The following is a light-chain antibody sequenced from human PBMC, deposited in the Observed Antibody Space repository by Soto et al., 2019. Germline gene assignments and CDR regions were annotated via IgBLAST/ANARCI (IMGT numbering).Light chain of an antibody. V-gene: IGKV2-30*01. J-gene: IGKJ1*01. CDR2: KVS. CDR3: MQGSHWPRT. CDR1: QSLVYTNGNTY. Sequence: VVMTQSPVSLPVTLGQPASISCRSSQSLVYTNGNTYLNWFHQRPGQAPRSLFYKVSNRDSGVPARVIASGSGTDFTLTISRVEAEDVGIYYCMQGSHWPRTFGQGTKVEIK.